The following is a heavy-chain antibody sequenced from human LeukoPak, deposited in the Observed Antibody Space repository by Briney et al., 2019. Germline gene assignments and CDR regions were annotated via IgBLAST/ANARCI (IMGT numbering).Heavy chain of an antibody. J-gene: IGHJ4*02. CDR1: GFTFGYFG. CDR2: IRSKAYGGTT. Sequence: PGGSLRLSCTASGFTFGYFGLSWVRQAPGKGLAWVGLIRSKAYGGTTEYAASVKGRFTISRDDSKSIAYLQMNSLKTEDTAVYYCTVFGVVTLDYWGQGTLVTVSS. CDR3: TVFGVVTLDY. D-gene: IGHD3-3*01. V-gene: IGHV3-49*04.